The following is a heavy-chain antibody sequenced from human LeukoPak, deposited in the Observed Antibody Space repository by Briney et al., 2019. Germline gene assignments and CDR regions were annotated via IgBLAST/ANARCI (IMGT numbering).Heavy chain of an antibody. CDR1: GYTFTSYY. CDR3: AREMGATTPTGFDY. D-gene: IGHD1-26*01. Sequence: APVKVSCKASGYTFTSYYMHWVRQAPGQGLEWMGIINPSGGSTSYAQKFQGRVTMTRDTSISTAYMELSRLRSDDTAVYYCAREMGATTPTGFDYWGQGTLVTVSS. CDR2: INPSGGST. V-gene: IGHV1-46*01. J-gene: IGHJ4*02.